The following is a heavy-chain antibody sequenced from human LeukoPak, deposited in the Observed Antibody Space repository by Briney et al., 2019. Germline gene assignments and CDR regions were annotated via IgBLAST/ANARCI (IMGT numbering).Heavy chain of an antibody. Sequence: ASVKVSCKASGYTFTSYGISWVRQAPGQGLEWMGWINPNSGGTNYAQKFQGRVTMTRDTSISTAYMELSRLRSDDTAVYYCARDYGPYYDFWSGSRGAFDIWGQGTMVTVSS. J-gene: IGHJ3*02. D-gene: IGHD3-3*01. CDR2: INPNSGGT. CDR3: ARDYGPYYDFWSGSRGAFDI. CDR1: GYTFTSYG. V-gene: IGHV1-2*02.